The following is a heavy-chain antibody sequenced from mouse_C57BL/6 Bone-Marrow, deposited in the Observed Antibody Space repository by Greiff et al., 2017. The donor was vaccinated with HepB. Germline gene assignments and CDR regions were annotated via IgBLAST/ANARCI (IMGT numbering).Heavy chain of an antibody. CDR1: GYTFTSYW. Sequence: QVQLKQPGAELVKPGASVKMSCKASGYTFTSYWITWVKQRPGQGLEWIGDIYPGSGSTNYNEKFKSKATLTVDTSSSTAYMQLSSLTSEDSAVYYCAGSSYGYYAMEYWGQGTSVTVSS. CDR3: AGSSYGYYAMEY. CDR2: IYPGSGST. V-gene: IGHV1-55*01. J-gene: IGHJ4*01. D-gene: IGHD1-1*01.